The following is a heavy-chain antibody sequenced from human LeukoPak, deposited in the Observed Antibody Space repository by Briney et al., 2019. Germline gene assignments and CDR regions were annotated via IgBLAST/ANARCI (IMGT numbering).Heavy chain of an antibody. CDR1: GFTFSSYA. V-gene: IGHV3-23*01. Sequence: GGSLRLSCAASGFTFSSYAMSWVRQAPGKGLEWVSAISGSGGSTYYADSVKGRFTISRDNAENSLYLEMNSLRAEDTAVYYCATGATRLFDPWGQGTLVTVSS. CDR2: ISGSGGST. CDR3: ATGATRLFDP. J-gene: IGHJ5*02.